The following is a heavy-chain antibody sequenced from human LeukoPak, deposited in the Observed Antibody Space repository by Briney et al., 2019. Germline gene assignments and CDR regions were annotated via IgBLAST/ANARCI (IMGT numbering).Heavy chain of an antibody. J-gene: IGHJ4*02. CDR2: ISSSSSYI. Sequence: PGGSLRLSCAASGFTFSSYWMNWVRQAPGKGLEWVSSISSSSSYIYYADSVKGRFTISRDNAKNSLYLQMNSLRAEDTAVYYCARFSTVTEGYWGQGTLVTVSS. D-gene: IGHD4-17*01. CDR1: GFTFSSYW. V-gene: IGHV3-21*01. CDR3: ARFSTVTEGY.